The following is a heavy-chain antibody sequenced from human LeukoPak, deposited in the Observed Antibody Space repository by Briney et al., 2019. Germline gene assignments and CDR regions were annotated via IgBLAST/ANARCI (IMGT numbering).Heavy chain of an antibody. CDR3: ARVLAIFGLDTTDFYMDV. V-gene: IGHV4-59*11. CDR2: TSGSI. J-gene: IGHJ6*03. CDR1: GASISSHY. D-gene: IGHD3/OR15-3a*01. Sequence: SETLSLTCAVSGASISSHYWSWIRQPPGKGLEWIGYTSGSISDNPSLKSRVAVSVDPSQNQVSLTLTSVTAADTAVYYCARVLAIFGLDTTDFYMDVWGKGTTVTVSS.